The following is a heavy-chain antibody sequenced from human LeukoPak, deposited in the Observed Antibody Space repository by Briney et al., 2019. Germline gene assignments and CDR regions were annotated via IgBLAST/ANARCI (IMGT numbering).Heavy chain of an antibody. CDR3: AKDVAVAGLYYFDY. CDR2: ISGSGGST. V-gene: IGHV3-23*01. D-gene: IGHD6-19*01. CDR1: GFTFSSYG. Sequence: GGSLRLSCAASGFTFSSYGMSWVRQAPGKGLEWVSAISGSGGSTYYADSVKGRFTISRDNSKNTLYLQMNSLRAEDTAVYYCAKDVAVAGLYYFDYWGQGTLVTVSS. J-gene: IGHJ4*02.